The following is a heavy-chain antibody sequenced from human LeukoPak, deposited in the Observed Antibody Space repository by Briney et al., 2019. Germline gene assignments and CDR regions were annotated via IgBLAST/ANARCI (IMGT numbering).Heavy chain of an antibody. CDR2: ISSSSNYI. CDR3: ASLTDIEVGAVRY. V-gene: IGHV3-21*01. D-gene: IGHD2-15*01. J-gene: IGHJ4*02. CDR1: GFTFSSYS. Sequence: GGSLRLSCAASGFTFSSYSMNWVRQAPGKGLEWVSSISSSSNYIYYADSVKGRFTISRDNANNSLYLQMNSLRAEDTAVYYCASLTDIEVGAVRYWGQGTLVTVSS.